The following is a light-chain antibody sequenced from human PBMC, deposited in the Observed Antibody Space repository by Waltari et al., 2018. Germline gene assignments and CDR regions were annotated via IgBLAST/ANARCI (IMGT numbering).Light chain of an antibody. CDR1: QDITIY. J-gene: IGKJ4*01. V-gene: IGKV1-33*01. CDR2: DTS. Sequence: DIQMTQSPSSLAASVGDRVTIPCHASQDITIYLNWYQQKPGKAHKLLIYDTSKFETGVPSRFSGSGSGTHFTFTISSLQPEDIATYYCQVSFHFPLTFGGGTKLEIK. CDR3: QVSFHFPLT.